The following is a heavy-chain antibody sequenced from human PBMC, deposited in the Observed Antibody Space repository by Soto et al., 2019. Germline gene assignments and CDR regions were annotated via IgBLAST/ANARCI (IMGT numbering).Heavy chain of an antibody. Sequence: PGESLKISRKGSGYSFTSYWISWVRQMPGKGLAWMGRIDPSDSYTNYSPSFQGHVTISADKSISTAYLQWSSLKASETAMYYCARPSSTTVTTLSYYYCGMDVWGQGTTVTVSS. CDR1: GYSFTSYW. V-gene: IGHV5-10-1*01. D-gene: IGHD4-17*01. CDR2: IDPSDSYT. CDR3: ARPSSTTVTTLSYYYCGMDV. J-gene: IGHJ6*02.